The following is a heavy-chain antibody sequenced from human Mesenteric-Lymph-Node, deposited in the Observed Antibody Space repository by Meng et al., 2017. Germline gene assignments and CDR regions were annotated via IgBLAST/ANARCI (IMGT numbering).Heavy chain of an antibody. Sequence: QMQLQEAGSGLVKPSQTLSLTCTVSGGSISSGDYYWSWIRQPPGKGLEWIGYIYYSGSTYSNASLKSRDTISIDRSKNQFSLKLSSVTAADTAVYYCARDRKHYGERGWFDPWGQGTLVTVSS. J-gene: IGHJ5*02. D-gene: IGHD4-17*01. CDR2: IYYSGST. CDR3: ARDRKHYGERGWFDP. CDR1: GGSISSGDYY. V-gene: IGHV4-30-4*01.